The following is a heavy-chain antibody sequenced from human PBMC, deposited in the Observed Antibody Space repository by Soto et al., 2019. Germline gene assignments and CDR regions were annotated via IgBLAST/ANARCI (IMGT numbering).Heavy chain of an antibody. CDR3: ARMAAQGGLDY. CDR1: GFTFSSYD. D-gene: IGHD3-16*01. V-gene: IGHV3-13*04. Sequence: EVQLVESGGGLVQPGGSLRLSCAASGFTFSSYDMHWVRQATGKGLEWVSAIGTAGDTYYPGSVKGRFTISRENAKNSLYLQMNSLRAGDTAVYYCARMAAQGGLDYWGQGTLVTVSS. J-gene: IGHJ4*02. CDR2: IGTAGDT.